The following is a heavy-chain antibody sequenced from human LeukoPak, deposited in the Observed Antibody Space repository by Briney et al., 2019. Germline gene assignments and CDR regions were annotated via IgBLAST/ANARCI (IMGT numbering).Heavy chain of an antibody. CDR2: ISYSGNS. Sequence: SETLSLTCTVSGGSISSSTNYWVWIRQPPGKGLEWIGTISYSGNSYSSPSLKSRVTISADTSKTQFSLKLSSVTAADTAVYYCARHTTGTMCNDWGQGTLVTVSS. V-gene: IGHV4-39*01. D-gene: IGHD1-1*01. CDR1: GGSISSSTNY. CDR3: ARHTTGTMCND. J-gene: IGHJ4*02.